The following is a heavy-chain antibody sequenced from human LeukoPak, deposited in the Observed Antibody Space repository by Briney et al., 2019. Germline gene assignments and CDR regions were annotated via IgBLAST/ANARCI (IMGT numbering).Heavy chain of an antibody. V-gene: IGHV4-30-4*08. CDR3: ARELSDFWTGQGNYFDY. CDR1: GGSISRGDYY. D-gene: IGHD3-3*01. Sequence: PSETLSLTCTVSGGSISRGDYYCSWIRQPPGKGLEWIGYIYYSGSTYYNPSLKSRVTISVDTSKNQFSLKLSSVTAADTAVYYCARELSDFWTGQGNYFDYWGQGTLVTVSS. J-gene: IGHJ4*02. CDR2: IYYSGST.